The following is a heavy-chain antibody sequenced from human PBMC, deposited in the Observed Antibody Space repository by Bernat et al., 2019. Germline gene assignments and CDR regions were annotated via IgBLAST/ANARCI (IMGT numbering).Heavy chain of an antibody. Sequence: QLQLQESGSGLVKPSQTLSLTCAVSGGSISSGGYSWSWIRQPPGKGLEWIGYIYHSGSTYYNPSLKSRVTISVDRSKNQFSLKLSSVTGADTAVYYCASGGYDYVWGSYRQAFDYWGQGTLVTVSS. CDR3: ASGGYDYVWGSYRQAFDY. CDR1: GGSISSGGYS. CDR2: IYHSGST. D-gene: IGHD3-16*02. J-gene: IGHJ4*02. V-gene: IGHV4-30-2*01.